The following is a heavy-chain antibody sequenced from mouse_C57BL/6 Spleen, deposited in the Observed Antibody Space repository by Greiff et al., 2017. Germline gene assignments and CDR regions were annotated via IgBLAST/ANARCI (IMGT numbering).Heavy chain of an antibody. CDR1: GYSITSGSY. Sequence: EVQRVESGPGLVKPSQSLSLTCSVTGYSITSGSYWNCIRQFPGNKLEWMGSISYDGCNNYDPALKNRISITRDTAKNKFFLKLNSVTTEDTATYYCARMGDSSGYDFDYWGQGTTLTVSS. CDR3: ARMGDSSGYDFDY. V-gene: IGHV3-6*01. CDR2: ISYDGCN. D-gene: IGHD3-2*02. J-gene: IGHJ2*01.